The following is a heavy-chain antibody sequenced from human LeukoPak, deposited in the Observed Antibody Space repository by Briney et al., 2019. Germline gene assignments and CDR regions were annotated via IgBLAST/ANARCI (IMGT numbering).Heavy chain of an antibody. CDR1: GLIFSNYA. V-gene: IGHV3-21*01. D-gene: IGHD1-1*01. J-gene: IGHJ4*02. CDR2: ISSSSSYI. CDR3: ARDAYSERDFDY. Sequence: PGGSLRLSCAASGLIFSNYAMSWVRQAPGKGLEWVSSISSSSSYIYYADSVKGRFTISRDNAKNSLYLQMNSLRAEDTAVYYCARDAYSERDFDYWGQGTLVTVSS.